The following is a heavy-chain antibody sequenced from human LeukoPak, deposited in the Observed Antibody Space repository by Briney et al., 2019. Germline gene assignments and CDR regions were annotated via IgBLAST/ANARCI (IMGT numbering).Heavy chain of an antibody. Sequence: PGGSLRLSCVASGFTFSSYWMSWVRQAPGKGLEWVANIKQDGSEKYYVDSVKGRFTISRDNAKNSLYLQMNSLRAEDTAVYYCATAPRGDGYNFHYWGQGTLVTVSS. CDR3: ATAPRGDGYNFHY. CDR1: GFTFSSYW. CDR2: IKQDGSEK. D-gene: IGHD5-24*01. V-gene: IGHV3-7*01. J-gene: IGHJ4*02.